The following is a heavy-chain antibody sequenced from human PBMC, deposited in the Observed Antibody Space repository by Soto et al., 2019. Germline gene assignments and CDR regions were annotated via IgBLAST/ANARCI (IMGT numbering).Heavy chain of an antibody. CDR1: GGSISSSSYY. Sequence: SETLSLTCTVSGGSISSSSYYWGWIRQPPGKGLEWIGSIYYSGSTYYNPSLKSRVTISVDTSKNQFSLKLSSVTAADTAVYYCARHPPPPYYDFWSGYCGFDYWGQGTLVTVSS. D-gene: IGHD3-3*01. CDR2: IYYSGST. V-gene: IGHV4-39*01. J-gene: IGHJ4*02. CDR3: ARHPPPPYYDFWSGYCGFDY.